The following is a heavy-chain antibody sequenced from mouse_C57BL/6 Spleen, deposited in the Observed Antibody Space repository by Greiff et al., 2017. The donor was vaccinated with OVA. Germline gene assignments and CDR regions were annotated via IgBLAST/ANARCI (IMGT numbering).Heavy chain of an antibody. J-gene: IGHJ2*01. Sequence: VQLQQSGPVLVKPGASVKMSCKASGYTFTDYYMNWVKQSHGKSLEWIGVINPYNGGTSYNQKFKGKATLTVDKSSSTAYMELNSLTSEDSAVYYGARGGDYDVVYFDYWGQGTTLTVSS. V-gene: IGHV1-19*01. D-gene: IGHD2-4*01. CDR1: GYTFTDYY. CDR3: ARGGDYDVVYFDY. CDR2: INPYNGGT.